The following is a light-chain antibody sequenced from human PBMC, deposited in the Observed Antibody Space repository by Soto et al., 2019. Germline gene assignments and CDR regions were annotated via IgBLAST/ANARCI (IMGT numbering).Light chain of an antibody. CDR3: QQSNSFPRT. CDR2: AAS. J-gene: IGKJ4*01. V-gene: IGKV1-12*01. Sequence: DIQMTQSPSFVSASVGDRVTITCRASQAVSTWLAWYQQKPGDAPKLLIYAASTLQSGVPSRFSGSGSGTDFTLTIRNLQPEDFATYYCQQSNSFPRTFGGGTKVEIK. CDR1: QAVSTW.